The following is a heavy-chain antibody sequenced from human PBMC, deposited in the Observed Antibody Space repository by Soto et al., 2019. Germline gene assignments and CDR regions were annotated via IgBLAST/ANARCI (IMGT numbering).Heavy chain of an antibody. CDR3: VKDEGLAVPGTLAF. CDR1: GFTFTSYA. Sequence: EVQLLESGGGSVQPGGPLRLSCAASGFTFTSYAMNWVRQAPGKGLEWVAGIGGSVHVGGSAGRVYYATPVEGRFNISRDDSRNTLFLQMNSLRADDTAVYYCVKDEGLAVPGTLAFWGQGTLVSVAS. J-gene: IGHJ4*02. D-gene: IGHD2-2*01. CDR2: IGGSVHVGGSAGRV. V-gene: IGHV3-23*01.